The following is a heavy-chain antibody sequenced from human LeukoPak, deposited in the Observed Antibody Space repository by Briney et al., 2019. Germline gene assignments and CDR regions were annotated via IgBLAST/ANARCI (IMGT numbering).Heavy chain of an antibody. D-gene: IGHD6-6*01. CDR3: VTSATYSSSPLAFDI. J-gene: IGHJ3*02. CDR2: IYYSGST. V-gene: IGHV4-39*07. CDR1: GGSISSSSYY. Sequence: SETLSLTCTVSGGSISSSSYYWGWIRQPPGKGLEWIGSIYYSGSTNYNPSLKSRVTISVDTSKNQFSLKLSSVTAADTAVYYCVTSATYSSSPLAFDIWGQGTMVTVSS.